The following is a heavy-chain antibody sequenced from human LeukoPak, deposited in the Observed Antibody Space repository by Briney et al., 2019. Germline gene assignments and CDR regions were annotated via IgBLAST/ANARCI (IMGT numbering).Heavy chain of an antibody. CDR3: ARAPHDYYDSSGYYHY. Sequence: SETLSLTCTVSGGSISSSSYYWSWIRQPPGKGLEWIGYIYYSGSTNYNPSLKSRVTISVDTSKNQFSLKLSSVTAADTAVHYCARAPHDYYDSSGYYHYWGQGTLVTVSS. CDR2: IYYSGST. J-gene: IGHJ4*02. CDR1: GGSISSSSYY. D-gene: IGHD3-22*01. V-gene: IGHV4-61*01.